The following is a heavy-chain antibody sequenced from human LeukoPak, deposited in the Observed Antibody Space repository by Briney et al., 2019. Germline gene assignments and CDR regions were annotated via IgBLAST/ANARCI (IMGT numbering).Heavy chain of an antibody. CDR1: GGSISSGAYY. CDR3: ARSSSLGFDY. J-gene: IGHJ4*02. D-gene: IGHD3-16*02. CDR2: IFYSGNT. V-gene: IGHV4-31*03. Sequence: SQTLSLTCTVSGGSISSGAYYWSWIRQHPGKGPEWIGNIFYSGNTYYNPSLKSRVTISVDTSKNQFSLKLSSVTAADTAVYYCARSSSLGFDYWGQGTLVTVSS.